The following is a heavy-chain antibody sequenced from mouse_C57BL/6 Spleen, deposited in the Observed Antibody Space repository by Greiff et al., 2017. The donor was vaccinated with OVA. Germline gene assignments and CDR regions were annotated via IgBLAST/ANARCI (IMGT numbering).Heavy chain of an antibody. CDR3: VGGNWYFDV. V-gene: IGHV10-1*01. CDR1: GFSFNTYA. Sequence: AGGLVQPKGSLKLSCAASGFSFNTYAMNWVRQAPGKGLEWVARIRSKSNNYATYYADSVKDRFTISRDDSESMLYLQMNNLKTEDTAMYYCVGGNWYFDVWGTGTTVTVSS. CDR2: IRSKSNNYAT. J-gene: IGHJ1*03.